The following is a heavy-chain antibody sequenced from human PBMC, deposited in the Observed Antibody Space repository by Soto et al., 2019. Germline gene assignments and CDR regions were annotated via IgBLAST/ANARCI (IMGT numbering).Heavy chain of an antibody. CDR3: ARSKLRFLEWLPQDYYGMDV. D-gene: IGHD3-3*01. Sequence: PGGSLRLSCAASGFTFSDYYMSWIRQAPGKGLEWVSYISSSGSTIYYADSVKGRFTISRDNAKNSLYLQMNSLRAEDTAVYYCARSKLRFLEWLPQDYYGMDVCGQRTTVTVSS. CDR1: GFTFSDYY. V-gene: IGHV3-11*01. J-gene: IGHJ6*02. CDR2: ISSSGSTI.